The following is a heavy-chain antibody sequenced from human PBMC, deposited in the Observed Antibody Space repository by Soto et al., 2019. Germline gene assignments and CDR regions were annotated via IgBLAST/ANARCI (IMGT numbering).Heavy chain of an antibody. CDR2: ISAYNGNT. J-gene: IGHJ3*02. CDR3: ARDPRYCSSTSCPENDAFDI. CDR1: GYTFTSYG. Sequence: ASVKVSCKASGYTFTSYGISWVRQAPGQGLEWMGWISAYNGNTNYAQKLQGRVTMTTDTSTSTAYMELRSLRSDDTAVYYCARDPRYCSSTSCPENDAFDIWGQGKMVTVS. D-gene: IGHD2-2*01. V-gene: IGHV1-18*01.